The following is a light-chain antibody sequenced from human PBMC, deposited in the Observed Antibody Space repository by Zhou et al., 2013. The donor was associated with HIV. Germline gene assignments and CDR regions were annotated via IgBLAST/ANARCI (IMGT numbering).Light chain of an antibody. CDR1: QSVSSS. CDR2: DAS. CDR3: GHYDQSPT. Sequence: EIVLTQSPATLSLSPGERATLSCRASQSVSSSLAWYQQRPGQAPRLLIYDASNRATGIPARFSGSGSGTDFTLSISSLEPEDFALYYCGHYDQSPTFGGGTKVEIK. J-gene: IGKJ4*01. V-gene: IGKV3-11*01.